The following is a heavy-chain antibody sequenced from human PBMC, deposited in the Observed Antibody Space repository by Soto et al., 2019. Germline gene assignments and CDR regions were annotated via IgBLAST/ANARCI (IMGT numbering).Heavy chain of an antibody. CDR3: ANTDYYGSGSRFDY. D-gene: IGHD3-10*01. V-gene: IGHV3-30*18. CDR2: ISYDGSNK. CDR1: GFTFSSYG. J-gene: IGHJ4*02. Sequence: QVQLVESGGGVVQPGRSLRLSCAASGFTFSSYGMHWVRQAPGKGLEWVAVISYDGSNKYYADSVKGRFTISRDNSKNTLYLQMNSLRAEDTAVYYCANTDYYGSGSRFDYWGQGTLVTVSS.